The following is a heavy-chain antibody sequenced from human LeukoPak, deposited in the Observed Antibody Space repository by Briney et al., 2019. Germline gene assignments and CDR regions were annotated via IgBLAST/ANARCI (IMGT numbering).Heavy chain of an antibody. CDR2: ISSNGGST. CDR1: GFTFSSFD. V-gene: IGHV3-64*04. Sequence: GGSLRLSCSASGFTFSSFDMHWVRQAPGKGLEYLSAISSNGGSTYYADSVKGRFTISRDNSKNTLYLQMSSLRVEDTAVYYCARVPPYCFDYWGQGTLVTVSS. J-gene: IGHJ4*02. D-gene: IGHD2-15*01. CDR3: ARVPPYCFDY.